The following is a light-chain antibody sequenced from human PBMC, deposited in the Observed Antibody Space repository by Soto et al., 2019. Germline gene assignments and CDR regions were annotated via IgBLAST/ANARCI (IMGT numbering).Light chain of an antibody. Sequence: DIQMTQSPSSVSASVGDKVTITCRASQVITNWLAWYQQRPGRAPELLIYAASNLRSGVPSRFTGSGSGTFFTLTINSLQPEDFAVYFCQQTHSSPFPFGGGTRV. CDR3: QQTHSSPFP. CDR1: QVITNW. CDR2: AAS. J-gene: IGKJ4*01. V-gene: IGKV1-12*01.